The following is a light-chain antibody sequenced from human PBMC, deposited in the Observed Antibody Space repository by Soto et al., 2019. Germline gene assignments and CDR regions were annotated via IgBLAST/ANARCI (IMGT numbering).Light chain of an antibody. CDR1: ASNIGRDP. CDR2: ENN. CDR3: AGWDGSLKGFV. J-gene: IGLJ1*01. V-gene: IGLV1-44*01. Sequence: QSALTQPPSASGAPGQRVTISCSGSASNIGRDPVNWYQQVPGTAPKRLIYENNHRPSGVPDRFSGSKSGTSASLVISGLQSEDEAEYFCAGWDGSLKGFVFGTGTKVTVL.